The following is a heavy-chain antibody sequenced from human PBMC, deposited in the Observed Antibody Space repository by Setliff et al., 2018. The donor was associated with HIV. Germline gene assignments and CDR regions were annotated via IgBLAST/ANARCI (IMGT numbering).Heavy chain of an antibody. J-gene: IGHJ4*02. Sequence: KTSETLSLTCVASGGSLSSYYWNWIRQTPGKGLEWIGEIHPTGHINYNPSYKSRVTVSLDTSKIQFSRKLNSVTAADAGVYYCAAFDSGRDFWGQGTLVTVSS. CDR2: IHPTGHI. CDR3: AAFDSGRDF. CDR1: GGSLSSYY. D-gene: IGHD6-19*01. V-gene: IGHV4-34*01.